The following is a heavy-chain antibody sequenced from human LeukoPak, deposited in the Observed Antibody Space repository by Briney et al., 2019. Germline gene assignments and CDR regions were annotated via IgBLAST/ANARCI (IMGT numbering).Heavy chain of an antibody. CDR2: IIPIFGTA. J-gene: IGHJ3*02. CDR3: ASRYCSGGSCYSSAVQTNDAFDI. D-gene: IGHD2-15*01. Sequence: SVKVSCKASGGTFSSYAISWVRHAPGQGLEWMGGIIPIFGTANYAQKFQGRVTITADESTSTAYMELSSLRSEDTAVYYCASRYCSGGSCYSSAVQTNDAFDIWGQGTLVTVSS. CDR1: GGTFSSYA. V-gene: IGHV1-69*13.